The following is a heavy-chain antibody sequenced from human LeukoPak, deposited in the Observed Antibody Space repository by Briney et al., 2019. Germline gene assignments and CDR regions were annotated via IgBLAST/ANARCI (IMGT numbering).Heavy chain of an antibody. CDR2: ISYDGSNK. CDR1: GFTFSSYA. D-gene: IGHD1-26*01. Sequence: PGGSLRLSCAASGFTFSSYAMHWVRQAPGKGLEWVAVISYDGSNKYYADSVKGRFSISRDNSKNTLYLQMSSLRAEDTAVYYCAREVRATRNYYGMDVWGQGTTVTVSS. CDR3: AREVRATRNYYGMDV. V-gene: IGHV3-30*04. J-gene: IGHJ6*02.